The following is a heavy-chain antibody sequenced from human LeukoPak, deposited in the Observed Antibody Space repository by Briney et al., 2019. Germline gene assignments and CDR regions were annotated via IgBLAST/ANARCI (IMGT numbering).Heavy chain of an antibody. CDR3: AKEEAGSSGWYDY. CDR2: ISGSGGST. V-gene: IGHV3-23*01. D-gene: IGHD6-19*01. Sequence: GGSLRLSCAASGFTFSVYAMSWVRQAPGKGLEWVSAISGSGGSTYYADSVKGGFTISRGNSKNTLYLQMTSLRAEDTAVYYCAKEEAGSSGWYDYWGQGTLVTVSS. CDR1: GFTFSVYA. J-gene: IGHJ4*02.